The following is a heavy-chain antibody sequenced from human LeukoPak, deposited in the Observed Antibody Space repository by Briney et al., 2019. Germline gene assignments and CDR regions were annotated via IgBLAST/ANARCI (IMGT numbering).Heavy chain of an antibody. V-gene: IGHV4-38-2*01. Sequence: PSETLSLTCAVSSYSISSGYYWGWVRKPPGKGLEWIGSVYYSGSTYYNPSLKSRVTISVDTSKNQFSLKLISATAADTAVYYCARAPDYFDYWGQGTLVTVSS. CDR3: ARAPDYFDY. CDR1: SYSISSGYY. CDR2: VYYSGST. J-gene: IGHJ4*02.